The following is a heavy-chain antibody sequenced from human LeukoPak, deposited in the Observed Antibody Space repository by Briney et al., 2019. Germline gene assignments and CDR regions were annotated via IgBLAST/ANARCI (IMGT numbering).Heavy chain of an antibody. V-gene: IGHV1-8*02. Sequence: ASVKVSCKASGYTFTSYDINWVRQATGQGLEWMGWMNPNSGNTGYAQKFQGRVTMTRDTSTSTVYMELSSLRSEDTAMYYCARDGYYDSSGYPLGWGQGTLVTVSS. J-gene: IGHJ4*02. D-gene: IGHD3-22*01. CDR2: MNPNSGNT. CDR3: ARDGYYDSSGYPLG. CDR1: GYTFTSYD.